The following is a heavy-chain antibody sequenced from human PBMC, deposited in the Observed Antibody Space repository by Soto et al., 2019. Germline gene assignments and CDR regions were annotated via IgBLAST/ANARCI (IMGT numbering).Heavy chain of an antibody. J-gene: IGHJ4*02. CDR2: VSHDGRNT. CDR3: AKGGRQWLVTFDFKY. CDR1: GFTFSDYA. Sequence: VQLVESGGGVVQPGRSLRLSCAASGFTFSDYAMHWVRQAPGNGLEGVAVVSHDGRNTHYADSVKGRFTISRDSSKNTVSLEMTSLRAEDTAVYYCAKGGRQWLVTFDFKYWGEGALVTVSS. D-gene: IGHD6-19*01. V-gene: IGHV3-30*18.